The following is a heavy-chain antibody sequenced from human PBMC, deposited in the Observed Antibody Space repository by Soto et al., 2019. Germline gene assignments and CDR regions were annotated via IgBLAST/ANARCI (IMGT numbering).Heavy chain of an antibody. CDR3: ARRSSSWYFDY. Sequence: EVQLLESGGGLVQPGGSLRLSCAASGFTFSSYAMKWVRQAPGKGLEWVSVISGSGGSTYYADSVKGRFTISRDKSKNTLYLQMNSLRAEDTAVYYFARRSSSWYFDYWGQGTLVTVSS. CDR2: ISGSGGST. V-gene: IGHV3-23*01. D-gene: IGHD6-13*01. CDR1: GFTFSSYA. J-gene: IGHJ4*02.